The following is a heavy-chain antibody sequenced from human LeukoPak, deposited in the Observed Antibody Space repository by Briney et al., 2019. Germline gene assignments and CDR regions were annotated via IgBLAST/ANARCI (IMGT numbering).Heavy chain of an antibody. CDR2: ISSSSSYI. Sequence: PGGSLRLCCAASGFTFSSYSMNWVRQAPGKGLEWVSSISSSSSYIYYADSVKGRFTISRDNAKNSLYLQMNSLRAEDTAVYSCARGVTIFGVADWGQGTLVTVSS. V-gene: IGHV3-21*01. CDR1: GFTFSSYS. CDR3: ARGVTIFGVAD. D-gene: IGHD3-3*01. J-gene: IGHJ4*02.